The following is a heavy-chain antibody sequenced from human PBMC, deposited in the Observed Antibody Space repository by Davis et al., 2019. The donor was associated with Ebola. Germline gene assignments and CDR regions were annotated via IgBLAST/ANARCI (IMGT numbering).Heavy chain of an antibody. CDR1: GYTFTSYY. CDR3: ARGPVYYDSSGYSHWFDP. CDR2: INPNSGGT. J-gene: IGHJ5*02. Sequence: ASVKVSCKASGYTFTSYYMHWVRQAPGQGLEWMGWINPNSGGTNYAQKFQGRVTMTRDTSISTAYMELSRLRSDDTAVYYCARGPVYYDSSGYSHWFDPWGQGTLVTVSS. V-gene: IGHV1-2*02. D-gene: IGHD3-22*01.